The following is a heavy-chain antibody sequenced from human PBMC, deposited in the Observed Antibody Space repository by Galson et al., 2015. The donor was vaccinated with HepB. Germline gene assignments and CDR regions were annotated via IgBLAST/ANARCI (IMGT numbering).Heavy chain of an antibody. J-gene: IGHJ4*02. V-gene: IGHV3-11*06. CDR3: AREYDSGSYNDY. D-gene: IGHD1-26*01. Sequence: SLRLSCAASGFTFSDYYMSWIRQAPRKGLEWVSYISSSSSYTNYADSVKGRFTISRDDAKNSLYLQMNSLRAEDTAVYYCAREYDSGSYNDYWGQGTLVTVSS. CDR2: ISSSSSYT. CDR1: GFTFSDYY.